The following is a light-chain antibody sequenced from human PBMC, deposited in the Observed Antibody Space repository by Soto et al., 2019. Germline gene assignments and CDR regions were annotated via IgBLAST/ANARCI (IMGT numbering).Light chain of an antibody. Sequence: DIQMTQSPSTLSASVGDRVTITCRASQSISSWLAWYQQKPGKAPKLLIYDAFSLESGVPSRFSGSGSGTEFTLTISSLQPDDFATYYCQQYNSYSVTFGQGTKVDIK. CDR2: DAF. J-gene: IGKJ1*01. V-gene: IGKV1-5*01. CDR1: QSISSW. CDR3: QQYNSYSVT.